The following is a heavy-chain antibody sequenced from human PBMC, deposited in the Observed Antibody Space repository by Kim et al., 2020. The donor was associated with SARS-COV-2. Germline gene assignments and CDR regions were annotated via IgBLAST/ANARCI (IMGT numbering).Heavy chain of an antibody. Sequence: GGSLRLSCAASGFTFSSYGMHWVRQAPGKGLEWVAVIWYDGSNKYYADSVKGRFTISRDNSKNTLYLQMNSLRAEDTAVYYCARDQEASEYSSGYYYPVRFGYWGQGTLVTVSS. J-gene: IGHJ4*02. V-gene: IGHV3-33*01. CDR1: GFTFSSYG. D-gene: IGHD3-22*01. CDR2: IWYDGSNK. CDR3: ARDQEASEYSSGYYYPVRFGY.